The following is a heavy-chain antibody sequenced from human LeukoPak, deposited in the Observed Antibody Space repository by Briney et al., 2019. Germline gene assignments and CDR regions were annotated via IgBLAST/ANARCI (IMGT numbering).Heavy chain of an antibody. Sequence: SETLSLTCAVYGGSFSGYYWSWIRQPPGKGLEWIGEINHSGSTNYNPSLKSRVAISVDTSKNQFSLKLSSVTAADTAVYYCASPGSGRHAFDIWGQGTMVTVSS. CDR1: GGSFSGYY. J-gene: IGHJ3*02. D-gene: IGHD3-10*01. V-gene: IGHV4-34*01. CDR2: INHSGST. CDR3: ASPGSGRHAFDI.